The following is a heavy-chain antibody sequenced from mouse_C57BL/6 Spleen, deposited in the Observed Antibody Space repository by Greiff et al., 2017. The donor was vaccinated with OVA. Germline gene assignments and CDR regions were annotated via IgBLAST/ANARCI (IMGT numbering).Heavy chain of an antibody. CDR3: ARSGYGNYYFDY. Sequence: QVQLKQPGAELVMPGASVKLSCKASGYTFTSYWMHWVKQRPGQGLEWIGEIDPSDSYTNYNQKFKGKSTLTVDKSSSTAYMQLSSLTSEDSAVYYCARSGYGNYYFDYWGQGTTLTVSS. D-gene: IGHD2-10*02. CDR1: GYTFTSYW. CDR2: IDPSDSYT. V-gene: IGHV1-69*01. J-gene: IGHJ2*01.